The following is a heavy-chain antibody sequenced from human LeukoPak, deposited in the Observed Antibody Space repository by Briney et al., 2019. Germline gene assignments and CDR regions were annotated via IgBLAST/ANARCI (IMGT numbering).Heavy chain of an antibody. CDR3: AREVRHYYGMDV. V-gene: IGHV3-30*04. CDR1: GFTFSSYA. Sequence: GGSLRLSRAASGFTFSSYALHWVRQAPGKGLEWVAVISYDGSNKYYADSVKGRFTISRDNSKNTLYLQMNSLRAEDTAVYYCAREVRHYYGMDVGGKGTTVTVSS. CDR2: ISYDGSNK. J-gene: IGHJ6*04.